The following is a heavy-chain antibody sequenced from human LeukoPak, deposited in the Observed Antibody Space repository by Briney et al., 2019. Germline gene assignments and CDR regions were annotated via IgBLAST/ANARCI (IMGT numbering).Heavy chain of an antibody. CDR2: MSPNSGNT. D-gene: IGHD3/OR15-3a*01. CDR3: ARALSWTTNSYYYMDV. V-gene: IGHV1-8*01. J-gene: IGHJ6*03. CDR1: GYTFTSYD. Sequence: ASVKVFCKASGYTFTSYDINWVRQATGQGLEWMGWMSPNSGNTGYAQKFQGRVTMTKNTSITTAYMELSSLRSEDTAVYYCARALSWTTNSYYYMDVWGKGTTVTVSS.